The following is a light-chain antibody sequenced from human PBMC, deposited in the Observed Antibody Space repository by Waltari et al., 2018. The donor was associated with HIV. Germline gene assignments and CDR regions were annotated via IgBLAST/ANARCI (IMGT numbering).Light chain of an antibody. CDR1: NFGTKN. J-gene: IGLJ1*01. V-gene: IGLV3-9*01. CDR3: QVCHSNAAV. Sequence: SYDLTPALSVSVALGQSATITCDGFNFGTKNVNRHQQKAAQAPLLVIYRDDNRPSGTPERCSGATSSNTATLIISGAQPGDDADYFCQVCHSNAAVFGSGTKVTVL. CDR2: RDD.